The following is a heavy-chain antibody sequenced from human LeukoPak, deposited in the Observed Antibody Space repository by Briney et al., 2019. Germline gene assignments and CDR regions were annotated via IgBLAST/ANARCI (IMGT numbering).Heavy chain of an antibody. CDR2: ISGSGGST. J-gene: IGHJ4*02. Sequence: GGSLRLSCAASRFTFSSYAMSWVRQAPGKGLEWVSAISGSGGSTYYADSVKGRFTISRDNSKNTLYLQMNSLRAEDTAVYYCAKPSYYDFWSGSDYWGQGTLVTVSS. CDR1: RFTFSSYA. V-gene: IGHV3-23*01. D-gene: IGHD3-3*01. CDR3: AKPSYYDFWSGSDY.